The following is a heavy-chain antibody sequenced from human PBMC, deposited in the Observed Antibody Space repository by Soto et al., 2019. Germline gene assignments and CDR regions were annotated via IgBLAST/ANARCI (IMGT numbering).Heavy chain of an antibody. CDR2: ISLDGGTT. CDR1: GFTFDNYV. D-gene: IGHD6-13*01. V-gene: IGHV3-43*01. Sequence: PGGSLRLACATSGFTFDNYVMHWVRQTPGKGLEWVSLISLDGGTTYYADSVKGRFTISRDNSKNSLYLQMNSLRTEDTALYYCAKDIAAAAGGYFDYWGQGTLVTVSS. CDR3: AKDIAAAAGGYFDY. J-gene: IGHJ4*02.